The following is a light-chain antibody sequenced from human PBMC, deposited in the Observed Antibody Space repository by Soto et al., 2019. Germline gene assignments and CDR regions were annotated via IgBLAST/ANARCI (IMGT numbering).Light chain of an antibody. CDR2: EVS. CDR1: SSDIGASNF. J-gene: IGLJ1*01. CDR3: SSYTSSSTLYV. Sequence: QSALTQPPSVSGSPGQSITVSCTGTSSDIGASNFVSWYQHLPGRAPKVMIYEVSNRPSGFSNRFSGSKSGNTASLTISGLRAEDEADYYCSSYTSSSTLYVFGTGTKLTVL. V-gene: IGLV2-14*01.